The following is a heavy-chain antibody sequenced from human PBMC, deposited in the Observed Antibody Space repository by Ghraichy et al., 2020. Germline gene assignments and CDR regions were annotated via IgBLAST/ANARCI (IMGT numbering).Heavy chain of an antibody. J-gene: IGHJ3*02. CDR3: ARDLQSNAFDI. V-gene: IGHV3-21*01. CDR1: GFTFSSYS. Sequence: GGSLRLSCAASGFTFSSYSMNWVRQAPGKGLEWVSSISSSSYIYYADSVKGRFTISRDNAKNSLYLQMNSLRAEDTAVYYCARDLQSNAFDIWGQGTMVTVSS. CDR2: ISSSSYI.